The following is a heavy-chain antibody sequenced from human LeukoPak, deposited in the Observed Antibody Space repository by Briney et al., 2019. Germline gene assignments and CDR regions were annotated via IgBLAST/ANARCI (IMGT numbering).Heavy chain of an antibody. CDR3: ARGGHSYGALYYFDY. Sequence: GGSLRLSCAASGFTFSSYAMSWVRQASGKGPEWVSGISSSGSTIYYADSVKGRFTISRDNAKNSLYLQMNSLRAEDTAVYYCARGGHSYGALYYFDYWGQGTLVTVSS. CDR1: GFTFSSYA. D-gene: IGHD5-18*01. CDR2: ISSSGSTI. J-gene: IGHJ4*02. V-gene: IGHV3-48*04.